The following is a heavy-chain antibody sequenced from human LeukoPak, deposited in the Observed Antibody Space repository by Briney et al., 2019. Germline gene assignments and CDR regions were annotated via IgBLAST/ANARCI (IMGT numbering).Heavy chain of an antibody. CDR3: ARGVGIVATISKKHFDY. J-gene: IGHJ4*02. D-gene: IGHD5-12*01. CDR1: GYTFTSYD. V-gene: IGHV1-8*01. CDR2: MNPNSGNT. Sequence: ASVKVSCKASGYTFTSYDINWVRQATGQGLEWMGWMNPNSGNTGCAQKFQGRVTMTRNTSISTAYMELSSLRSEDTAVYYCARGVGIVATISKKHFDYWGQGTLVTVSS.